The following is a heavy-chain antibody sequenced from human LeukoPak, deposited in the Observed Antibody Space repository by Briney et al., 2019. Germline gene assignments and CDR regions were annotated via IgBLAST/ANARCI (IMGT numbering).Heavy chain of an antibody. V-gene: IGHV3-30*04. CDR3: ARATMIVVVVYYYFDY. CDR1: GFTFSSYS. CDR2: VASDGSYK. D-gene: IGHD3-22*01. J-gene: IGHJ4*02. Sequence: GRSLRLSCAASGFTFSSYSLHWVRQAPGKGLEWVAHVASDGSYKWYADSVKGRFTISRDNSKNTLYLQMNSLRAEDTAVYYCARATMIVVVVYYYFDYWGQGTLVAVSS.